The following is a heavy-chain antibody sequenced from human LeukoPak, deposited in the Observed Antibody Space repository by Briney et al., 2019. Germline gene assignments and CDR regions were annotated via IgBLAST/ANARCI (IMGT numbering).Heavy chain of an antibody. CDR3: AKEWRGDGYLPKPLSP. V-gene: IGHV1-69*04. Sequence: SVKVSCKASGGTFSSYAISWVRQAPGQGLEWMGRIIPILGIANYAQKFQGRVTITADKSTSTAYMELSSLRSEDTAVYYCAKEWRGDGYLPKPLSPWGQGTLVTVSS. D-gene: IGHD5-24*01. CDR1: GGTFSSYA. J-gene: IGHJ5*02. CDR2: IIPILGIA.